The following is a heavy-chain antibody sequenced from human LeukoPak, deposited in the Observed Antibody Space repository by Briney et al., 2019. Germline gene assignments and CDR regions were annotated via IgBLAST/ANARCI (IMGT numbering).Heavy chain of an antibody. D-gene: IGHD4-17*01. V-gene: IGHV4-31*03. CDR2: IYYSGST. CDR3: ARTQVYGDYSFGDYFDY. Sequence: PSETLSLTCTVSGGSISSGGYYWSWIRQHPGKGLEWIGYIYYSGSTYYNPSLKSRVTILVDTSKNQFSLKLSSVTAADTAVYYCARTQVYGDYSFGDYFDYWGQGTLVTVSS. CDR1: GGSISSGGYY. J-gene: IGHJ4*02.